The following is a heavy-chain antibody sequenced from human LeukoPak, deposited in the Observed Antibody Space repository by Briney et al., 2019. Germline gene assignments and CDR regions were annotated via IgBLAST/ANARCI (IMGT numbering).Heavy chain of an antibody. Sequence: SETLSLTCSVSGASINSYYWNWIRQSPGKGLEWLGNIHYRGTTNYNPSLKSRVTLSLDTSKSQFALKVTSVTAADTAVYYCARDEYGDFQGFDYWDQGTRVTVSS. J-gene: IGHJ4*02. V-gene: IGHV4-59*13. D-gene: IGHD4-17*01. CDR3: ARDEYGDFQGFDY. CDR1: GASINSYY. CDR2: IHYRGTT.